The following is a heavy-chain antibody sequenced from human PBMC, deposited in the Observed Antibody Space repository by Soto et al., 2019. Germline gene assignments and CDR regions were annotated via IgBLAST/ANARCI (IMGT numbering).Heavy chain of an antibody. CDR2: IYYSGNT. V-gene: IGHV4-30-4*01. Sequence: SETLSLTCSVSGGSISSGYYYWSWIRQPPGKGLEWIGNIYYSGNTYYNPSLKSRLTISVDTSKNQFSLKVSSVTAADTAVYYCARDGLDYNPDNYYGMDVWGQGTTVTVSS. CDR3: ARDGLDYNPDNYYGMDV. D-gene: IGHD4-4*01. J-gene: IGHJ6*02. CDR1: GGSISSGYYY.